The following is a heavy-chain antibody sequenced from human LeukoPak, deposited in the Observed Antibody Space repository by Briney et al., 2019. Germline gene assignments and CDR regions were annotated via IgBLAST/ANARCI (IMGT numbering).Heavy chain of an antibody. D-gene: IGHD3-22*01. CDR1: GGSISSYY. J-gene: IGHJ4*02. CDR3: ARSPYYYDSSGYQY. V-gene: IGHV4-59*01. CDR2: IYYSGST. Sequence: SETLSLTSTVPGGSISSYYWCWIRQPPRKGLEWIGYIYYSGSTNYNPSLKSRVTISVDTSKNQFSLKLSSVTAADTAVYYCARSPYYYDSSGYQYWGQGTLVTVSS.